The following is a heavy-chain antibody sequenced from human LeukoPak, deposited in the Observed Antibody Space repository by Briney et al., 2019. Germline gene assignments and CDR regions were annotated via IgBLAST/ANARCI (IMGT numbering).Heavy chain of an antibody. Sequence: GGSLRLSCAASGFTFFTYCMTWVRQAPGKGLEWVGFIRSKAYGGTTEYAASVKGRFTISRDDFKSIAYLQMNSLKTEDTAVYYCARARTGSRFFDWFLPPEDYWGQGNLVTVSS. CDR3: ARARTGSRFFDWFLPPEDY. CDR1: GFTFFTYC. CDR2: IRSKAYGGTT. D-gene: IGHD3/OR15-3a*01. V-gene: IGHV3-49*04. J-gene: IGHJ4*02.